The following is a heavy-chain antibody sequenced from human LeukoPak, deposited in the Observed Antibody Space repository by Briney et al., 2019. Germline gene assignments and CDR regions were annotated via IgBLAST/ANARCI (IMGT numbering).Heavy chain of an antibody. Sequence: GGSLRLSCAASGFTFSSYSMNWVRQAPGKGLEWVSSISSSSSYIYYADSVKGRFTISRDNAKNSLYLQMNSLRAEDTAVYYCASRGGQYYGMDVWGQGTTVTVSS. CDR1: GFTFSSYS. J-gene: IGHJ6*02. CDR3: ASRGGQYYGMDV. D-gene: IGHD3-10*01. V-gene: IGHV3-21*01. CDR2: ISSSSSYI.